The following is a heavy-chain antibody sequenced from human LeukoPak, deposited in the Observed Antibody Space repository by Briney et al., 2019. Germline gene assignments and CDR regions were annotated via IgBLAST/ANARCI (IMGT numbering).Heavy chain of an antibody. J-gene: IGHJ2*01. CDR1: GGSISSSSYY. Sequence: SGTLSLTCTVSGGSISSSSYYWGWIRQPPGKGLEWIGSIYYSGSTYYNPSLKSRVTISVDTSKNQFSLKLSSVTAADTAVYYCARGGQQWLVPDWYFDLWGRGTLVTVSS. D-gene: IGHD6-19*01. V-gene: IGHV4-39*01. CDR3: ARGGQQWLVPDWYFDL. CDR2: IYYSGST.